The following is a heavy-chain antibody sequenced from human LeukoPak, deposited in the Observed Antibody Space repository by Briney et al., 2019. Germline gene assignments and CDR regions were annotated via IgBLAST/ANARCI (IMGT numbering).Heavy chain of an antibody. CDR2: IKSKTDGGTT. CDR3: PKSRRPYNWNDGAFFDY. CDR1: EFTFSNAW. Sequence: PGGSLRLSCAASEFTFSNAWMSWVRQALGKGLEWVGRIKSKTDGGTTDYAAPVKGRFTISRDDSKNTLYLQMNSLRAEDTAVYYCPKSRRPYNWNDGAFFDYWGQGTLVTVSS. J-gene: IGHJ4*02. V-gene: IGHV3-15*01. D-gene: IGHD1-20*01.